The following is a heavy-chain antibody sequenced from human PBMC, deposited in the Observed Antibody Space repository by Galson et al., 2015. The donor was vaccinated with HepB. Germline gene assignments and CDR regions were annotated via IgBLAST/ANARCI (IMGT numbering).Heavy chain of an antibody. V-gene: IGHV3-23*01. Sequence: SLRLSCAASGFTFSSYAMSWARQAPGKGLEWVSTISGRGGSTFYADSVKGHFTISRDNSENTLHLQMNSLGAEDTAIYYCAKDLLGGYYYAMDVWGQGTTVTVSS. D-gene: IGHD4-23*01. CDR2: ISGRGGST. CDR1: GFTFSSYA. CDR3: AKDLLGGYYYAMDV. J-gene: IGHJ6*02.